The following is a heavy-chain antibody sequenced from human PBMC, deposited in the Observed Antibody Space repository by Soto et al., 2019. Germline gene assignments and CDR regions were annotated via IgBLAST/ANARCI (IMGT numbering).Heavy chain of an antibody. V-gene: IGHV3-48*01. CDR2: SSSSSSTI. CDR1: GFTFSSYS. D-gene: IGHD6-13*01. J-gene: IGHJ5*02. Sequence: EVQLVESGGGLVQPGGSLRLSCAASGFTFSSYSMNWVRQVPGQGLEWVSYSSSSSSTIYYADSVKGRFTISRDNAKNSLYLQMNSLRAVDTAVYYCARHPERIAQIGWFDPWGQGTLVTVSS. CDR3: ARHPERIAQIGWFDP.